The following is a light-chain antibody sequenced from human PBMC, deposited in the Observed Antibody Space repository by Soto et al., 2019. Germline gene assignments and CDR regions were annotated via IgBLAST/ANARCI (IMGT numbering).Light chain of an antibody. Sequence: EIVLTQSPVTLSLSPGERATLFCRASQSVSSYLAWYQQKPGQAPSLLIYDASNRATGIPARFSGSGSGTDFTLTISSLEPEDFAVYYCQQRSNWPPRYTFGQGTKLEIK. CDR1: QSVSSY. CDR2: DAS. CDR3: QQRSNWPPRYT. J-gene: IGKJ2*01. V-gene: IGKV3-11*01.